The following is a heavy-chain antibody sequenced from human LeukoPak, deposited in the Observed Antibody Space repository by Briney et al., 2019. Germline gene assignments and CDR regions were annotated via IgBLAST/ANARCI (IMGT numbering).Heavy chain of an antibody. CDR3: ARVAVAGTDWFDP. Sequence: SVKVSCKASGGTFSSYAISWVRQAPGQGLEWMGGIIPIFGTANYAQKFQGRVTITADKSTSTAYMELSSLRSEDTAVYYCARVAVAGTDWFDPWGQGTLVTVSS. CDR2: IIPIFGTA. D-gene: IGHD6-19*01. CDR1: GGTFSSYA. V-gene: IGHV1-69*06. J-gene: IGHJ5*02.